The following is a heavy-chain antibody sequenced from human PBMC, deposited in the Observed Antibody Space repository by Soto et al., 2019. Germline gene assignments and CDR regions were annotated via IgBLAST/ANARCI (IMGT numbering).Heavy chain of an antibody. Sequence: SETLSLTCSVSGDSISTVDYFWAWIRQPPGQALEYIGYIYKSTTTYYNPSFESRVVISLDTSKSQFSLNVTSVTAADTAVYFCARGRYCLTGRCFPNWFDSWGQGTLVTVSS. V-gene: IGHV4-30-4*01. D-gene: IGHD2-15*01. CDR2: IYKSTTT. CDR1: GDSISTVDYF. J-gene: IGHJ5*01. CDR3: ARGRYCLTGRCFPNWFDS.